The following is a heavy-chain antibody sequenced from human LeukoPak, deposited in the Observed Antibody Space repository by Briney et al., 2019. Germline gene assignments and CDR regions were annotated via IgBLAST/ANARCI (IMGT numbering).Heavy chain of an antibody. V-gene: IGHV3-20*04. CDR3: ARAYSETYGLGYYYMDV. CDR2: INWNGNTI. J-gene: IGHJ6*03. D-gene: IGHD1-26*01. CDR1: EFIFDDYD. Sequence: GGSLRLSCAASEFIFDDYDMNWVRQAPGKGLEWVSHINWNGNTIGYGDSVKGRFTISRDNAKNSLYLQMNSLRAEDTAVYYCARAYSETYGLGYYYMDVWGKGTTVTISS.